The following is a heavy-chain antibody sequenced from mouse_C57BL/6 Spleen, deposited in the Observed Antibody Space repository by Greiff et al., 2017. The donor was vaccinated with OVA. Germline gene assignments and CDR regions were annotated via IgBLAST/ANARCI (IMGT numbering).Heavy chain of an antibody. CDR2: IYPRDGST. J-gene: IGHJ4*01. CDR3: ARWGVYYGSSDYAMDY. Sequence: QVQLKQSGPELVKPGASVKLSCKASGYTFTSYDINWVKQRPGQGLEWIGWIYPRDGSTKYNEKFKGKATLTVDTSSSTAYMELHSLTSEDSAVYFCARWGVYYGSSDYAMDYWGQGTSVTVSS. CDR1: GYTFTSYD. D-gene: IGHD1-1*01. V-gene: IGHV1-85*01.